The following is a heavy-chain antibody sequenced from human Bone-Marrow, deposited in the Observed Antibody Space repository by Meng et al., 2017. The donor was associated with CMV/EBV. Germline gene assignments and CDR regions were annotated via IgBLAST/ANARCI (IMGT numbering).Heavy chain of an antibody. CDR1: GFTFSSYA. Sequence: GESLKISCAASGFTFSSYAMHWVRQAPGKGLEWVAVISYDGSNKYYADSVKGRFTISRDNSKNTLYLQMNSLRAEDTAVYYCASLSSTSSYGMDVWGQGTTVTVSS. CDR2: ISYDGSNK. D-gene: IGHD2-2*01. J-gene: IGHJ6*02. V-gene: IGHV3-30*04. CDR3: ASLSSTSSYGMDV.